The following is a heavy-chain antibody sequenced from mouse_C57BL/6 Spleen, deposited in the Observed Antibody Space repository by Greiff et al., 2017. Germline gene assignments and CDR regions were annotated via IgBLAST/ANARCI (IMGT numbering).Heavy chain of an antibody. CDR3: TRGGSSHYAMGY. D-gene: IGHD1-1*01. Sequence: QVQLQQPGAELVKPGASVKLSCKASGYTFTSYWMQWVKQRPGQGLEWIGEIDPSDSYTNYNQKFKGKATLTVDTSSSTAYMQLSSLTSEDSAVYYCTRGGSSHYAMGYWGQGTSVTVSS. V-gene: IGHV1-50*01. J-gene: IGHJ4*01. CDR2: IDPSDSYT. CDR1: GYTFTSYW.